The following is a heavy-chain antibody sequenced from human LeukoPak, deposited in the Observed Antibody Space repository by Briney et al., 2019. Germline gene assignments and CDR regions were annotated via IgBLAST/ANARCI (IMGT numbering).Heavy chain of an antibody. Sequence: GASVKVSCKASGYTFTSYGISWVRQAPGQGLEWMGWISAYNGNTNYAQKLQGRVTMTTDTSTSTAYMELSRLRSDDTAVYYCARWMQLWSYFDYWGQGTLVTVSS. CDR1: GYTFTSYG. CDR3: ARWMQLWSYFDY. CDR2: ISAYNGNT. J-gene: IGHJ4*02. V-gene: IGHV1-18*01. D-gene: IGHD5-18*01.